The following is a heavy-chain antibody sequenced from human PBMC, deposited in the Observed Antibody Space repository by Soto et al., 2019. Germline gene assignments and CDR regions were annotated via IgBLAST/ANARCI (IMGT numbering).Heavy chain of an antibody. Sequence: GASVKVSCKASGGTFSSYAISWVRQAPGQGLEWMGGIIPIFGTANYAQKFQGRVTITADESTSTAYMELSSLRSEDTAVYYCARGTRRIVLVPAARETYYYYGMDVWGQGTTVTVSS. CDR1: GGTFSSYA. J-gene: IGHJ6*02. CDR2: IIPIFGTA. D-gene: IGHD2-2*01. V-gene: IGHV1-69*13. CDR3: ARGTRRIVLVPAARETYYYYGMDV.